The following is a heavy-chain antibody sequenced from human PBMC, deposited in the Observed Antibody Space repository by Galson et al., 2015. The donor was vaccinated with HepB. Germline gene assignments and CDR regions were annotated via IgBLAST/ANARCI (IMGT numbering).Heavy chain of an antibody. CDR3: ARGGLVLSDRAEYFQH. CDR2: ISYDGSNK. J-gene: IGHJ1*01. Sequence: SLRLSCAASGFTFSNYAMHWVRQAPGKGLEWVAVISYDGSNKYYADSVKGRFTISRDNSKNTLSLQMNSLRAEDTAVYYCARGGLVLSDRAEYFQHWGQGTLVTVSS. V-gene: IGHV3-30*04. D-gene: IGHD6-19*01. CDR1: GFTFSNYA.